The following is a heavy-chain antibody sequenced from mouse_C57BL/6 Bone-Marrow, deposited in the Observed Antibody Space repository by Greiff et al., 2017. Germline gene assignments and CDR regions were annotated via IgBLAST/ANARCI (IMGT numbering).Heavy chain of an antibody. J-gene: IGHJ3*01. CDR1: GYTFTDYY. CDR2: INPYNGGT. D-gene: IGHD2-3*01. CDR3: AREGDGYWAWFAY. Sequence: EVQLVESGPVLVKPGASVKMSCKASGYTFTDYYMNWVKQSHGKSLEWIGVINPYNGGTSYNQKFKGKATLTVDKSSSTAYMELNSLTSEDSAVYYCAREGDGYWAWFAYWGQGTLVTVSA. V-gene: IGHV1-19*01.